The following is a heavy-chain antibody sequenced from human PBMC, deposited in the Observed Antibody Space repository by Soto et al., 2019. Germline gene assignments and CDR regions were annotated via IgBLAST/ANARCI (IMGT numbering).Heavy chain of an antibody. CDR1: GGIISSTNTYH. V-gene: IGHV4-39*01. J-gene: IGHJ4*02. D-gene: IGHD1-26*01. CDR3: ARVYTGSYLMYY. Sequence: ASETLSLTCSVSGGIISSTNTYHWGWIRQSPGKGLEWIANIHYLRNVYYNPSLKSRVTLSVDTSRNQFSLRLNSVTAADTAIYYCARVYTGSYLMYYCGPGTLVTVSS. CDR2: IHYLRNV.